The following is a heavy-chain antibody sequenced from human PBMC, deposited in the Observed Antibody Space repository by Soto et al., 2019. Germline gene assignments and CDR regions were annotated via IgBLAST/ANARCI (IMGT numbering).Heavy chain of an antibody. J-gene: IGHJ4*02. CDR3: ARADTFAPVPAALHY. D-gene: IGHD2-2*01. Sequence: QVQLVESGGGVVQPGRSLRLSCAASGFTFSSYGMHWVRQAPGKGLEWVAVIWYDGSNKYYADSVKGRFTISRDNSKNTLYLQMNSLRAEDTAVYYCARADTFAPVPAALHYWGQGTLVTVSS. CDR1: GFTFSSYG. V-gene: IGHV3-33*01. CDR2: IWYDGSNK.